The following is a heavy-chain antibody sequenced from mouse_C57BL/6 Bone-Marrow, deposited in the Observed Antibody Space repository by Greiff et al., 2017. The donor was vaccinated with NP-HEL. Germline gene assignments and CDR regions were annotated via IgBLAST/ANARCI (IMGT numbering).Heavy chain of an antibody. D-gene: IGHD2-12*01. CDR3: ARVYYSYEYDYDY. Sequence: VQLQQSGAELVRPGTSVKLSCKASGYTFTNYWIGWAKQRPGHGLEWIGYIYPGGGYTNYNEKFKGKATLTADKSSSTAYMQVSSLTSEDSAIYYGARVYYSYEYDYDYGGQGTTLTVSS. V-gene: IGHV1-63*01. CDR2: IYPGGGYT. CDR1: GYTFTNYW. J-gene: IGHJ2*01.